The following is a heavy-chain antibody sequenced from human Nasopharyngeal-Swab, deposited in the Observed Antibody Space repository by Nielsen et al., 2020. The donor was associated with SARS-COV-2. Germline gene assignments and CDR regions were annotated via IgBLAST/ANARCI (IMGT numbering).Heavy chain of an antibody. CDR2: INPNSGGT. J-gene: IGHJ6*02. D-gene: IGHD3-10*01. Sequence: WVRQAPGQGLEWMGRINPNSGGTNYAQKFQGRVTMTRDTSISTAYMELSRLRSDDTAVYYCARERRYGSGSYCYYGMDVWGQGTTVTVSS. V-gene: IGHV1-2*06. CDR3: ARERRYGSGSYCYYGMDV.